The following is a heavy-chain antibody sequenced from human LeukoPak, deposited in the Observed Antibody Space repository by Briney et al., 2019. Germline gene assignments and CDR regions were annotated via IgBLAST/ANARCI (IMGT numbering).Heavy chain of an antibody. J-gene: IGHJ4*02. CDR1: GFTFSSYA. Sequence: GGSLRLSCAASGFTFSSYAMHWVRQAPGKGLEYVSAISSNGGSTYYANSVKGRFTISRVNSKNTLYLQMGSLRAEDMAVYYCARMAVAYYYDYWGQGTLVTVSS. D-gene: IGHD5-24*01. CDR2: ISSNGGST. V-gene: IGHV3-64*01. CDR3: ARMAVAYYYDY.